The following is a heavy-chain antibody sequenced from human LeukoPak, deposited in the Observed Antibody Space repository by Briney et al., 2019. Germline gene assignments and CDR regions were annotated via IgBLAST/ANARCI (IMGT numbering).Heavy chain of an antibody. V-gene: IGHV4-59*01. CDR2: IYYSGST. D-gene: IGHD4-17*01. CDR3: ARSYGDYIYAFDI. CDR1: GGSISSYY. J-gene: IGHJ3*02. Sequence: SETLSLTCTVSGGSISSYYWSWIRQPPGKGLEWIGYIYYSGSTNYNPSLKSRVTISVDTSKNQFSLKLSSVTAADTAVYYCARSYGDYIYAFDIWGQGTMVTVSS.